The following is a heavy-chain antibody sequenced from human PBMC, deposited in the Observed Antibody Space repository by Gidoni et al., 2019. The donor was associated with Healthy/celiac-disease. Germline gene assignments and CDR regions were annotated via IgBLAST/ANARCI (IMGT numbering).Heavy chain of an antibody. D-gene: IGHD3-22*01. J-gene: IGHJ4*02. CDR3: ARGVQEGGYYYRHFDY. Sequence: QLQLQESGSGLVKPSQTLSLTCAVSGASISSGGYSWSWIRQPPGKGLEWIGYIYHSGSTYYNPSLKSRVTISVDRSKNQFSLKLSSVTAADTAVYYCARGVQEGGYYYRHFDYWGQGTLVTVSS. CDR2: IYHSGST. CDR1: GASISSGGYS. V-gene: IGHV4-30-2*01.